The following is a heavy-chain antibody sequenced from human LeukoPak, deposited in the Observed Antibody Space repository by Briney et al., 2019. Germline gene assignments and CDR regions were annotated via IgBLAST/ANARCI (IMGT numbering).Heavy chain of an antibody. CDR3: ARDRSYNWFDP. Sequence: NPSETLSLTCTVSGGSISSGSYYWSWIRQPAGKGLEWIGRIYTSGSTNYNPSLKSRVTISVDTSKNQFSLKLSSVTAADTAVYYCARDRSYNWFDPWGQGTLVTVSS. CDR1: GGSISSGSYY. V-gene: IGHV4-61*02. J-gene: IGHJ5*02. CDR2: IYTSGST. D-gene: IGHD2-15*01.